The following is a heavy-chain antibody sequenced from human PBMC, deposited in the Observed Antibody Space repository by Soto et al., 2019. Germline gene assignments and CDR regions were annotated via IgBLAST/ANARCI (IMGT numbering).Heavy chain of an antibody. CDR2: VRAYNGNT. CDR1: GYTFTSYG. Sequence: GASVKVSCKASGYTFTSYGISWVRQAPGQGLEWMGWVRAYNGNTNYAQKIQGRVTMTTDTSTSTAYMELRSLRSDDTAVYYCARGCSSTSRFHPQVYSYYCMDDWGQGTTVTVSS. V-gene: IGHV1-18*04. CDR3: ARGCSSTSRFHPQVYSYYCMDD. D-gene: IGHD2-2*01. J-gene: IGHJ6*02.